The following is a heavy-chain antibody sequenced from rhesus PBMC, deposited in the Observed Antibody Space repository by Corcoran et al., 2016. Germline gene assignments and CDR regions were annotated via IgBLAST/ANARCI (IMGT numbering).Heavy chain of an antibody. V-gene: IGHV4-165*02. Sequence: QVQLQESGPGLVKPSETLSLTCAVSGGSISGYYWNWIRRPPGKGLEGSGYIGGSKENTYDNPSRRCRVTMSTDTCKNQFSLRLNSVTAADTAGYYCARQVGGVYWGQGVLVTVSS. CDR2: IGGSKENT. CDR3: ARQVGGVY. CDR1: GGSISGYY. D-gene: IGHD3-34*01. J-gene: IGHJ4*01.